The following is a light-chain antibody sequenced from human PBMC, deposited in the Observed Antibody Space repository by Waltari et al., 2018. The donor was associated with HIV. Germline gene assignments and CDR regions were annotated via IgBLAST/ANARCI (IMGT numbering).Light chain of an antibody. CDR2: GDS. CDR1: SPNIGAGYD. J-gene: IGLJ2*01. Sequence: QSVLTQPPSVSGAPGQRVTIPCTGSSPNIGAGYDVHWYQQLPGTAPKLLIYGDSNRPSGVPDRFSGSKSGTSASLAITGLQAEDEADYYCQSYDISLSGVVFGGGTKLTVL. V-gene: IGLV1-40*01. CDR3: QSYDISLSGVV.